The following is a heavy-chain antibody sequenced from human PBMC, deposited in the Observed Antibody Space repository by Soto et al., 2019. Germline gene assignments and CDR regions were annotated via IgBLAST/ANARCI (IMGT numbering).Heavy chain of an antibody. CDR2: IIPIFGTA. CDR3: ARDLGRDYYGSGSYTGY. V-gene: IGHV1-69*01. D-gene: IGHD3-10*01. J-gene: IGHJ4*02. CDR1: GGTFSSYA. Sequence: QVQLVQSGAEVKKPGSSVKVSCKASGGTFSSYAISWVRQAPGQGLEWMGGIIPIFGTANYAQKFQGRVTITADESTRTAYMELSSLRSEDTAVYYCARDLGRDYYGSGSYTGYWGQGTLVTVSS.